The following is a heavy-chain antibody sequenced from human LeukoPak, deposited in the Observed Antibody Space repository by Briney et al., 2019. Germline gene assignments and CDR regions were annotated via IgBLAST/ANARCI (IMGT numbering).Heavy chain of an antibody. CDR2: TYYRSKWYN. CDR1: GDSVSSNTPA. D-gene: IGHD6-13*01. CDR3: ARGSNWSFDY. Sequence: SQTLSLTCAISGDSVSSNTPAWNWIRQSPSRGLEWLGRTYYRSKWYNNYAESVKSRISINPDTSKNQFSLQLNSVTPEDTAVYYCARGSNWSFDYCGQGTLVTVCS. V-gene: IGHV6-1*01. J-gene: IGHJ4*02.